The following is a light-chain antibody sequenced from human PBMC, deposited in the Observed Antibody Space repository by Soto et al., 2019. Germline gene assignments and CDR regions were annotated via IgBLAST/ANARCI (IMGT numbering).Light chain of an antibody. CDR3: QQYGSAPYT. Sequence: EIVLTQSPGTLSLSPGERATLSCRASQSVSSNYLAWYQQKTGQTPRLLIYGASSRATGIPDRFSGSGSGTDFTLTISRLEPEDFAVYYFQQYGSAPYTFGQGTKLEIK. CDR2: GAS. V-gene: IGKV3-20*01. CDR1: QSVSSNY. J-gene: IGKJ2*01.